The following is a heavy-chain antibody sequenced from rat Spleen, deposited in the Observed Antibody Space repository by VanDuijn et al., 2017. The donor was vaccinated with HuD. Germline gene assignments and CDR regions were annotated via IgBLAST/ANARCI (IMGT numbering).Heavy chain of an antibody. CDR1: GFSLTSNG. CDR3: ARLTIGS. J-gene: IGHJ2*01. D-gene: IGHD1-3*01. V-gene: IGHV2S12*01. Sequence: QVQLKESGPGLVQPSQTLSLTCTVSGFSLTSNGVSWVRQPPGKGLEWIAAISSGGSTYYNSALKSRLSISRDTSKSQVFLKMNSLRTEDTAMYFCARLTIGSWGQGVMVTVSS. CDR2: ISSGGST.